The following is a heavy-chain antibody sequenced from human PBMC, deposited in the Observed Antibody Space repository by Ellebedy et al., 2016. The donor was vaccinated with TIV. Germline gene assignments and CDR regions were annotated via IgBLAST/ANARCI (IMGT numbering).Heavy chain of an antibody. D-gene: IGHD3-10*01. CDR1: GGSISSSY. CDR2: IYYSGST. Sequence: GSLRLSXTVSGGSISSSYWGWIRQPPGKGLEWIGYIYYSGSTNYNPSLKSRVTISVDTSKNQFSLKLSSVTAADTAVYYCARDSSKRNYYGSGSYYGYFDYWGQGTLVTVSS. J-gene: IGHJ4*02. CDR3: ARDSSKRNYYGSGSYYGYFDY. V-gene: IGHV4-59*12.